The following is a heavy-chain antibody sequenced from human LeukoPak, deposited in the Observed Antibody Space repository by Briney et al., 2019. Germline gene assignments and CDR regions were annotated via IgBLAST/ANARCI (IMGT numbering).Heavy chain of an antibody. D-gene: IGHD5-12*01. CDR2: INPNSGGT. CDR3: ARDLSGYVHFDY. J-gene: IGHJ4*02. CDR1: GYTFTGYY. V-gene: IGHV1-2*02. Sequence: ASVKVSCKASGYTFTGYYMHWVRQAPGQGLEWMGWINPNSGGTNYAQKFQGRVTMTRDTSISTAFMELSRLRSDDTAVYYCARDLSGYVHFDYWGQGTLVTVSS.